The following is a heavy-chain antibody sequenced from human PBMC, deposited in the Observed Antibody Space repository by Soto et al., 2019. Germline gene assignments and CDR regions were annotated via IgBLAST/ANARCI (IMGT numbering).Heavy chain of an antibody. CDR3: VKGDGHNYWFAGEGFDY. J-gene: IGHJ4*02. CDR1: GFPLSRYA. V-gene: IGHV3-64D*06. Sequence: PGGSLRLSCSVSGFPLSRYAMRWVRQAPGQGLEYVSAISSNGGSTYYAGSVKGTFTISRDDSKNTLYLQMSSLGAEDTAVYYCVKGDGHNYWFAGEGFDYWGQGTLVT. D-gene: IGHD5-12*01. CDR2: ISSNGGST.